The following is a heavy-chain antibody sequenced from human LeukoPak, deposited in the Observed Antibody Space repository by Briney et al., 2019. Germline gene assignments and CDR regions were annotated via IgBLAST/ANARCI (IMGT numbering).Heavy chain of an antibody. D-gene: IGHD6-13*01. J-gene: IGHJ5*02. CDR3: ARDYPGIAAAGRRGNWFDP. Sequence: SQALSLTCTVSGGSLSSGGYYWSWIRQHPGKGLEWIGYIYYSGSTYYNPSLKSRVTISVDTSKNQFSLKLSSVTAADTAVYYCARDYPGIAAAGRRGNWFDPWGQGTLVTVSS. V-gene: IGHV4-31*03. CDR2: IYYSGST. CDR1: GGSLSSGGYY.